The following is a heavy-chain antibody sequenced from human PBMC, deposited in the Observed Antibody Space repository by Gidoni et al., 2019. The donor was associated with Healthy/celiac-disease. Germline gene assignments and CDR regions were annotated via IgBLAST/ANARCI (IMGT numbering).Heavy chain of an antibody. D-gene: IGHD6-19*01. CDR1: GFTFSRHS. CDR3: ARDLGIAVVEHPVGVVDY. Sequence: EVQLVESGGGLVKPGGSLRLSCAASGFTFSRHSMNWVSQAPGKGLEWVSSISSSSSYIYYADSVKGRFTISRDNAKNALYLQMNSLRAEDTAVYYCARDLGIAVVEHPVGVVDYWGQGTLVTVSS. V-gene: IGHV3-21*01. J-gene: IGHJ4*02. CDR2: ISSSSSYI.